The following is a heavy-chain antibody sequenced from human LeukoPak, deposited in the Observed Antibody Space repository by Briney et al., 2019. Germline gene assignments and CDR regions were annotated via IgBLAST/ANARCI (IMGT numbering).Heavy chain of an antibody. CDR1: GGSISSYY. Sequence: SETLSLTCTVSGGSISSYYWSWIRQPPGKGLGWIGEINHSGSTNYNPSLKSRVTISVDTSKNQFSLKLSSVTAADTAVYYCARVSSRFLEWLLYRSYAFDIWGQGTMVTVSS. D-gene: IGHD3-3*01. J-gene: IGHJ3*02. CDR2: INHSGST. V-gene: IGHV4-34*01. CDR3: ARVSSRFLEWLLYRSYAFDI.